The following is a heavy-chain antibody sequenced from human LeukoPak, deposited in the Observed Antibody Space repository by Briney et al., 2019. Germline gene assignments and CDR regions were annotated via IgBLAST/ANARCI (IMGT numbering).Heavy chain of an antibody. V-gene: IGHV3-30*18. J-gene: IGHJ6*03. Sequence: GGSLRLSCAASGFTFSSYGMHWVRQAPGKGLEWVAVISYDGSNKYYADSVKGRFTISRDNSKNTLYLQMNSLRAEDTAVYYCAKEGSSLVRGYYYYYMDVWGKGTTVTISS. CDR1: GFTFSSYG. CDR2: ISYDGSNK. CDR3: AKEGSSLVRGYYYYYMDV. D-gene: IGHD6-13*01.